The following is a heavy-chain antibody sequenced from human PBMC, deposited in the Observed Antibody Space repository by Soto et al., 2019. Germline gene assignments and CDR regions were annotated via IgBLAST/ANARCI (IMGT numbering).Heavy chain of an antibody. CDR3: VRESKLYDGDPSSAFNI. V-gene: IGHV3-33*01. J-gene: IGHJ3*02. CDR2: IRYDGGDI. CDR1: GFTSTYF. Sequence: QVQLVESGGGVVQPGRSLKLSCVASGFTSTYFMHWVRQAPGKGLEWVALIRYDGGDIKYVDSVKGRFTISRDNSKNTLYLQMNSLRAEDTAVYYCVRESKLYDGDPSSAFNIWGQGTVVTVSS. D-gene: IGHD2-8*01.